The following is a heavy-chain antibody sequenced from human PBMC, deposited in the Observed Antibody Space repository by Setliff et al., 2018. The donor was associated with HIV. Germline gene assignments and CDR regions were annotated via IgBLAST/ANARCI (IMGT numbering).Heavy chain of an antibody. D-gene: IGHD3-10*01. V-gene: IGHV4-39*07. J-gene: IGHJ4*02. CDR3: ARVILAGRFKTYYFDY. CDR2: IYYSGSI. CDR1: GGSISSSGSY. Sequence: SETLSLTCTVSGGSISSSGSYWGWIRQSPGKGLEWIGSIYYSGSIYYNPSLKSRVTMSVDTSKNQYSLKLSSVTAADTAVYYCARVILAGRFKTYYFDYWGQGSLVTVSS.